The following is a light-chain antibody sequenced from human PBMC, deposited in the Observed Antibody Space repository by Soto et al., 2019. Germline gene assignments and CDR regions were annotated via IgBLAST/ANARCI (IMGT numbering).Light chain of an antibody. Sequence: EVVLTQSPATLSLSPGERATLSCRASQTLSSYLAWYQQKPGQAPRLLIYDASNRATGIPARFSGSGSGTDFTLTISSLEPEDFAVSYCQQRANLRGNTFGQGTRLESK. V-gene: IGKV3-11*01. J-gene: IGKJ5*01. CDR3: QQRANLRGNT. CDR1: QTLSSY. CDR2: DAS.